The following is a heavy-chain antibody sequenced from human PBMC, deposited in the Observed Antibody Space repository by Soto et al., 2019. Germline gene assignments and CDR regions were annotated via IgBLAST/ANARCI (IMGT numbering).Heavy chain of an antibody. CDR1: GYTFTSYA. Sequence: SVKVSCKASGYTFTSYAMHWVRQAPVQRLEWMGWINAGNGNTKYSQKFRGRVTITRDTSASTAYMELRSLRSEDTAVYYCARLGDSSGYYYPDFDYWGQGTLVTVSS. CDR3: ARLGDSSGYYYPDFDY. D-gene: IGHD3-22*01. CDR2: INAGNGNT. V-gene: IGHV1-3*01. J-gene: IGHJ4*02.